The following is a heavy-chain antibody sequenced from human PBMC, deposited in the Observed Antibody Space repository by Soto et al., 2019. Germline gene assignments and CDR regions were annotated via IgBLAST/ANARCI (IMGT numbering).Heavy chain of an antibody. D-gene: IGHD5-12*01. CDR3: ARVGLSGSPTC. CDR1: VFTFSDYY. J-gene: IGHJ4*02. Sequence: GGSLRLSCASSVFTFSDYYMSCIRHSPGKWLEWVSYISSSSSYTNYADSVKGRFTISRDNAKNSLYLQMNSLRAEDTAVYYCARVGLSGSPTCWGQGTLVNVSS. CDR2: ISSSSSYT. V-gene: IGHV3-11*06.